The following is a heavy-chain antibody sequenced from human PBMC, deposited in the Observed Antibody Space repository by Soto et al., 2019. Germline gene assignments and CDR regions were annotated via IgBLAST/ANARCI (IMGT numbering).Heavy chain of an antibody. CDR2: INAGNGNT. D-gene: IGHD4-17*01. Sequence: QVQLVQSGAEVKKPGASVKVSCKASGYTFTSYAMHWVRQAPGQRLEWMGWINAGNGNTKYSQKFQGSVTITRDTSASTAYMELSTLRSEDTAVYYCARGWAVTTFDYWGQGTLVTVSS. CDR3: ARGWAVTTFDY. J-gene: IGHJ4*02. V-gene: IGHV1-3*01. CDR1: GYTFTSYA.